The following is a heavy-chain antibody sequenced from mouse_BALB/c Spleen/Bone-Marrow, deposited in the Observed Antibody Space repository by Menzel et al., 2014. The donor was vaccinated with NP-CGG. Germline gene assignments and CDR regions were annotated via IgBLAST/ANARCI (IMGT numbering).Heavy chain of an antibody. CDR2: ILPGSGNT. CDR3: ARWAFDAWFAY. V-gene: IGHV1-9*01. J-gene: IGHJ3*01. CDR1: GYTFSSYW. D-gene: IGHD3-1*01. Sequence: QVQLKESGAELMKPGASVKVSCKATGYTFSSYWIEWVKQRPGHGLEWTGEILPGSGNTNYNEKFKGKATFTADTSSNTAYMQLSSLTSEDSAVYYCARWAFDAWFAYWGQGTLVTVSA.